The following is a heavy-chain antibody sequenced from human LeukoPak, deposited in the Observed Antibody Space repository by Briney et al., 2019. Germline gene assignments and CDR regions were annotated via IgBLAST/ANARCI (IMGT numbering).Heavy chain of an antibody. J-gene: IGHJ4*02. CDR1: GHTLTVYY. V-gene: IGHV1-2*02. CDR2: ITLNSGDT. CDR3: AREGELGLND. D-gene: IGHD7-27*01. Sequence: ASVKVSCKASGHTLTVYYIHWVRQAPGQGLEWMGWITLNSGDTKYAQKFQGRVTMTSDTSITTAYMELSRLKFDDTAMYYCAREGELGLNDWGQGTLVTVSS.